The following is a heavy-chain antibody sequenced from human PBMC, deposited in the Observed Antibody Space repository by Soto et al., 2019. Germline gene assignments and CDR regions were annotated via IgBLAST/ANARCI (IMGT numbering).Heavy chain of an antibody. CDR3: ARGEYSYGLTEYYYYYGMDV. V-gene: IGHV3-33*01. J-gene: IGHJ6*02. D-gene: IGHD5-18*01. Sequence: PGGSLRLSCAASGFTFSSYGMHWVRQAPGKGLEWVAVIWYDGSNKYYADSVKGRFTISRDNSKNTLYLQMNSLRAEDTAVYYCARGEYSYGLTEYYYYYGMDVWGQGTTVTVSS. CDR2: IWYDGSNK. CDR1: GFTFSSYG.